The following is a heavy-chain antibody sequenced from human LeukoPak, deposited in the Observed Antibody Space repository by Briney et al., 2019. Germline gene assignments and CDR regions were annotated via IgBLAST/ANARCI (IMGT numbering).Heavy chain of an antibody. CDR3: ARGGQLWLRKGWYFDL. CDR2: INTNTGNP. D-gene: IGHD5-18*01. V-gene: IGHV7-4-1*02. Sequence: ASVKVSCKASGYTFTSYAMNWVRQAPGQGLEWMGWINTNTGNPTYAQGFTGRFVFSLDTSASTAHLQISSLKAEDTVVYHCARGGQLWLRKGWYFDLWGRGTLVTVSS. J-gene: IGHJ2*01. CDR1: GYTFTSYA.